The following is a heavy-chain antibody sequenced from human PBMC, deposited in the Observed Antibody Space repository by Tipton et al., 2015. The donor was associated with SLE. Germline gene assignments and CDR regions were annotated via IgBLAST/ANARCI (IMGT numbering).Heavy chain of an antibody. CDR3: ARQPLYYDSRGSSPAYFQY. CDR2: INHSGNT. D-gene: IGHD3-22*01. J-gene: IGHJ1*01. V-gene: IGHV4-38-2*02. CDR1: DYSVTSGYY. Sequence: TLSLTCTVSDYSVTSGYYWGWIRQPPGKGLEWIASINHSGNTYSNPSLKSRVSISIDTSTNQFSLMLTSVTAADTAVYYCARQPLYYDSRGSSPAYFQYWGPGILVTVSS.